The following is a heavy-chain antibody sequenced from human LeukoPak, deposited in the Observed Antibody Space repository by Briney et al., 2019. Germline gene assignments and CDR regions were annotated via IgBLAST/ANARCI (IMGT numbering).Heavy chain of an antibody. J-gene: IGHJ4*02. V-gene: IGHV3-66*01. Sequence: GGSLRLSCAASGFTVSSNYMTWVRQAPGKGLEWVSVIYSGGSTSYSDSVKGRFTISRDNSKNTLCLQMNSLRAEDTAVYYCARAAGSSGWHEDYWGQGTPVTVSS. CDR3: ARAAGSSGWHEDY. D-gene: IGHD6-19*01. CDR1: GFTVSSNY. CDR2: IYSGGST.